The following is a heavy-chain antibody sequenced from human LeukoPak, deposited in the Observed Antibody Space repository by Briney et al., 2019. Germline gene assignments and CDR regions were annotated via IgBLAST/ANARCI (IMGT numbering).Heavy chain of an antibody. D-gene: IGHD3-22*01. V-gene: IGHV3-9*01. CDR2: LSWNSGSI. CDR1: GFTFDDYA. J-gene: IGHJ4*02. Sequence: GGSLRLSCAASGFTFDDYAMHWVRQAPGKGLEWVSGLSWNSGSIGYADSVKGRFTISRDNAKNSLYLQMNSLRAEDTALYYCAKGGSGYYYGDFDYWGQGTLVTVSS. CDR3: AKGGSGYYYGDFDY.